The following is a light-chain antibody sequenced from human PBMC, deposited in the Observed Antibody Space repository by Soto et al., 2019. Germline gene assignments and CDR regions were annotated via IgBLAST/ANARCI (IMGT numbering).Light chain of an antibody. Sequence: AIQMTQTPSSLSASVGDRVTITCGASQGIRNDLGWYQQKPGKAPKLLIYAASSLRSGVPSRFSGSGSGTDFTLTISSLQPEDFATYYCQQSSEATWTFGQGTKVDI. CDR2: AAS. CDR1: QGIRND. V-gene: IGKV1-6*01. J-gene: IGKJ1*01. CDR3: QQSSEATWT.